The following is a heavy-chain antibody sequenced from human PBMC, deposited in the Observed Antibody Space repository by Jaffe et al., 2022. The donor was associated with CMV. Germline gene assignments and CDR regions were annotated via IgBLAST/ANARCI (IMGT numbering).Heavy chain of an antibody. CDR2: IIPAFGAA. CDR3: ARDGNSKYCTPSTCSPLYYYGMDV. D-gene: IGHD2-8*01. Sequence: QVQLVQSGTEVKKPGSSVKVSCKASGDTFRSHVISWVRQAPGQGLEWMGGIIPAFGAANYAQKFQGRVMITADESTTTAYMELSNLRSEDTAVYYCARDGNSKYCTPSTCSPLYYYGMDVWGQGTTVTVSS. J-gene: IGHJ6*02. CDR1: GDTFRSHV. V-gene: IGHV1-69*01.